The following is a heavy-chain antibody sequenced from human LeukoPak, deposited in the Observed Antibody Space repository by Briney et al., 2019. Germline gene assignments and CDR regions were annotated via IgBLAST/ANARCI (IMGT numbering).Heavy chain of an antibody. J-gene: IGHJ4*02. CDR1: GGTFSSYA. Sequence: GASVKVSCKASGGTFSSYAISWVRQAPGQGLEWMGRIIPIRGVVNYAQKFQGRVTIIADKSTSTAYMELSSLRSEDTAVYYCARGSNSWANFDYWGQGTLVTVSS. CDR3: ARGSNSWANFDY. D-gene: IGHD6-13*01. V-gene: IGHV1-69*04. CDR2: IIPIRGVV.